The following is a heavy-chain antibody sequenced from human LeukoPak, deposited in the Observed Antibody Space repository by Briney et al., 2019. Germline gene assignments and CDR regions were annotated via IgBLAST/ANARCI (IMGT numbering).Heavy chain of an antibody. D-gene: IGHD3-22*01. Sequence: PSETLSLTCTVSGGSMSSSSYYWGWIRQPPGKGLEWIGNFYYSGSSYYNPSLKSRVTISVDTSKNQFSLKLSSVTAADTAVYYCARFGYYYDSNGYYYWGQGTLVTVSS. V-gene: IGHV4-39*01. CDR3: ARFGYYYDSNGYYY. CDR1: GGSMSSSSYY. CDR2: FYYSGSS. J-gene: IGHJ4*02.